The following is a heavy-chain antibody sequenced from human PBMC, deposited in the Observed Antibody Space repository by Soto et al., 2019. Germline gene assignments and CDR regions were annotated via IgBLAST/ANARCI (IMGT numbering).Heavy chain of an antibody. Sequence: GGSLRLSCAASGFTFSSYWMHWVRQAPGKGLVWVSRINSDGSSTSYADSGKGRFTISRDNAKNTLYLQMNSLRAEDTAVYYCARTQTPTNYYHMDVWGKGTTVTVSS. J-gene: IGHJ6*03. CDR3: ARTQTPTNYYHMDV. V-gene: IGHV3-74*01. CDR2: INSDGSST. CDR1: GFTFSSYW. D-gene: IGHD1-26*01.